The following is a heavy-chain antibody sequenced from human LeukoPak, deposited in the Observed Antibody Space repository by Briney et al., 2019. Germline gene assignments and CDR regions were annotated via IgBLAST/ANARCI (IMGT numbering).Heavy chain of an antibody. V-gene: IGHV3-23*01. J-gene: IGHJ4*02. Sequence: QSGGSLRLSCAASGFTFSSYAMSWVRQAPGKGLEWVSAISGSGGSTYYADSVKGRFTISRDDSKNTLYLQMNSLRAEDTAVYYCAKFGGTTHYFDYWGQGTLVTVSS. CDR2: ISGSGGST. CDR3: AKFGGTTHYFDY. CDR1: GFTFSSYA. D-gene: IGHD3-16*01.